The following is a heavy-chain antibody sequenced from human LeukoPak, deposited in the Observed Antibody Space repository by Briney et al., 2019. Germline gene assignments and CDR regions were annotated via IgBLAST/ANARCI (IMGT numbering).Heavy chain of an antibody. CDR3: AADLAGTGDYYMDV. Sequence: SVKVSCKASGFTFTSSAVQWVRQARGQRLEWIGWIVVGSGNTNYAQKFQERVTITRDMSTSTAYMELSSLRSEDTAVYYCAADLAGTGDYYMDVWGKGTTVTVS. CDR1: GFTFTSSA. CDR2: IVVGSGNT. D-gene: IGHD1-1*01. V-gene: IGHV1-58*01. J-gene: IGHJ6*03.